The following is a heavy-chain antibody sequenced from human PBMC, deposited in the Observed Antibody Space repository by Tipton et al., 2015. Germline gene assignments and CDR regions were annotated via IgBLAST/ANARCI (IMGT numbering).Heavy chain of an antibody. J-gene: IGHJ6*02. D-gene: IGHD3-10*01. CDR1: GGSISSGDYY. V-gene: IGHV4-31*03. Sequence: TLSLTCKVSGGSISSGDYYWTWIRQHPGKGLEWIGHISYSGNTFYNPSLTSRVTISVDTSKNQFFLKLSSVTAADTAVYYCARDTFPPGSYGMDVWGQGTTVTVSS. CDR2: ISYSGNT. CDR3: ARDTFPPGSYGMDV.